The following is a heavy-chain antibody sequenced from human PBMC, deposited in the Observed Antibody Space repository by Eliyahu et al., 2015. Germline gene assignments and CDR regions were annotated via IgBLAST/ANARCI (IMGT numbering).Heavy chain of an antibody. J-gene: IGHJ6*02. V-gene: IGHV1-69*06. CDR3: AKLYCSSTYYYYGMDV. D-gene: IGHD2-2*01. Sequence: QVQLVQSGAEVKKPGSSVKVSCKASGGTFSSYAISWVRQAPGQGLEWMGGIIPIFGTANYAQKFQGRXTITADKSTSTAYMELSSLRSEDTAVYYCAKLYCSSTYYYYGMDVWGQGTTVTVSS. CDR1: GGTFSSYA. CDR2: IIPIFGTA.